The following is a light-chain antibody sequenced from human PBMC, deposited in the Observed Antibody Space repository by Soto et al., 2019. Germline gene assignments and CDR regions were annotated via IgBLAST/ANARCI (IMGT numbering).Light chain of an antibody. V-gene: IGKV3-20*01. CDR2: GAS. Sequence: EIVLTQSPATLSLSPGESATLSCRTSQSVNSHLAWFQQKPGQAPRLLMYGASTRATGMPDRFSGSGSGTDFTLTISRLEPEDFAVYYCQQYGSSPRTFGQGTKVDIK. J-gene: IGKJ1*01. CDR3: QQYGSSPRT. CDR1: QSVNSH.